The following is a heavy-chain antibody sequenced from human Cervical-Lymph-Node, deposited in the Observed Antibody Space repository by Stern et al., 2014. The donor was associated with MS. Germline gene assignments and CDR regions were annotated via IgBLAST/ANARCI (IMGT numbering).Heavy chain of an antibody. CDR3: AKTTVTTRPFEY. V-gene: IGHV3-9*01. D-gene: IGHD4-17*01. CDR2: ISWDSGST. Sequence: VQLVESGGGLVQPGRSLRLSCAASGFTFNDYSMHWVRQAPGKGLEWVSGISWDSGSTDYAASVKGRFAISRDNAKNSLFLHMNSLRPEDTAFYYCAKTTVTTRPFEYWGQGTLGTVSS. CDR1: GFTFNDYS. J-gene: IGHJ4*02.